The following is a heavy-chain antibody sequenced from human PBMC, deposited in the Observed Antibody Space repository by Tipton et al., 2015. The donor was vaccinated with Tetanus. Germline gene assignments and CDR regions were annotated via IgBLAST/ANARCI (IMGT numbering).Heavy chain of an antibody. Sequence: SLTCTVSGASIGSISYYWSWIRQPPGKGLEWIGYVSDSGSTYSNPSLRSRIIISVDTSKNQFSLILGSVTAADTAVYYCARATPSGSYFVRYYSMDVWGQGTTVVVSS. CDR2: VSDSGST. D-gene: IGHD3-22*01. CDR1: GASIGSISYY. V-gene: IGHV4-30-4*01. J-gene: IGHJ6*02. CDR3: ARATPSGSYFVRYYSMDV.